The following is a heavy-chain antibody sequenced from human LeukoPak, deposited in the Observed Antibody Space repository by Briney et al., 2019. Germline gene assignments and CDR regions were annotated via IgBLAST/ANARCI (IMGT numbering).Heavy chain of an antibody. CDR2: ISSSSSNI. D-gene: IGHD6-19*01. V-gene: IGHV3-21*01. Sequence: GGSLRLSCAASGFTFSSYNMNWVRQAPGKGLEWVSSISSSSSNIYYADSVKGRFTISRDNAKNSLYLQMNSLRAEDTAVYYCSVIAVAGRMVDAFDIWGQGTMVTVSS. CDR3: SVIAVAGRMVDAFDI. J-gene: IGHJ3*02. CDR1: GFTFSSYN.